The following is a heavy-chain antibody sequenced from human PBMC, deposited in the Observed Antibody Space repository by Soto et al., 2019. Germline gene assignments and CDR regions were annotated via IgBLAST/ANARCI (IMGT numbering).Heavy chain of an antibody. CDR1: GFTLSAYW. CDR3: ARGEMATIWPLAY. V-gene: IGHV3-74*01. CDR2: INSDGTTT. Sequence: EVPLVESGGGLVQPGGSLRPSCAASGFTLSAYWMHWVRQAPGEGLVCVSRINSDGTTTNYADSVKGRFTIARDNAENTLYLQMNSLRAEDTAVYYCARGEMATIWPLAYWGQGALVTVSS. J-gene: IGHJ4*02. D-gene: IGHD5-12*01.